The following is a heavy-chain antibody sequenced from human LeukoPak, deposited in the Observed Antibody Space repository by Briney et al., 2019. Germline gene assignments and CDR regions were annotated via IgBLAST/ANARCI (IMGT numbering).Heavy chain of an antibody. V-gene: IGHV3-30*02. CDR2: IRYDGSNK. CDR1: GFTFSSYG. D-gene: IGHD3-3*01. Sequence: HSGGSLRLSCAASGFTFSSYGMHCVRQAPGKGLEWVAFIRYDGSNKYYADSVKGRFTISRDNSKNTLYLRMNSLRAEDTAVYYCARGGRDFWSGYPPSAAYYYMDVWGKGTTVTVSS. J-gene: IGHJ6*03. CDR3: ARGGRDFWSGYPPSAAYYYMDV.